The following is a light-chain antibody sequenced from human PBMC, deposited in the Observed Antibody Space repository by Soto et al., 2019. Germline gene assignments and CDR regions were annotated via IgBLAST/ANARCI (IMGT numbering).Light chain of an antibody. Sequence: EIVMTQSPATLSVSPGERATLSCRASQSITSNLAWYQQRPGQAPRLLIYAASTRATGIPARFSGSGSGTEFTLTISSLQSEDFAVYYCQQYTDWPTFGQGTKVEI. J-gene: IGKJ1*01. CDR2: AAS. CDR1: QSITSN. CDR3: QQYTDWPT. V-gene: IGKV3-15*01.